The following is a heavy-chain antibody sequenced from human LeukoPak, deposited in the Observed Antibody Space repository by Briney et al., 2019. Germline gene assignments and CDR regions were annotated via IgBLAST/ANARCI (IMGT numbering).Heavy chain of an antibody. CDR2: IIPIFGTA. CDR1: GGTFSSYA. CDR3: ARDPRVVAAPTYYYYYGMDV. Sequence: GASVKVSCKASGGTFSSYAISWVRQAPGQGLEWMGGIIPIFGTANYAQKFQGRVTITADESTSTAYMELSSLRSEDTAVYYYARDPRVVAAPTYYYYYGMDVWGQGTTVTVSS. V-gene: IGHV1-69*13. D-gene: IGHD2-15*01. J-gene: IGHJ6*02.